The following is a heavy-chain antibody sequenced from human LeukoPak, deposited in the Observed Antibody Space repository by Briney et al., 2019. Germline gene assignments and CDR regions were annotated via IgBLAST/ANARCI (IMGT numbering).Heavy chain of an antibody. CDR2: IIPILGIA. Sequence: SVKVSCKASGGTFSSYAISWVRQAPGQGLEWMGRIIPILGIANYAQKFQGRVTITADKSTSTAYVELSSLRSEDTAVYYCARGRTMVDDAFDIWGQGTMVTVSS. D-gene: IGHD4/OR15-4a*01. CDR3: ARGRTMVDDAFDI. V-gene: IGHV1-69*04. J-gene: IGHJ3*02. CDR1: GGTFSSYA.